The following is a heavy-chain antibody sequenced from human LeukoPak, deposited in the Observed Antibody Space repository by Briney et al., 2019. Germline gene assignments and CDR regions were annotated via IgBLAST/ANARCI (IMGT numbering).Heavy chain of an antibody. CDR2: IKGDGIST. CDR3: ARQKYCGGDCYGLDTLDT. Sequence: PGGSLRLSCAVSGFDFSSNWMHWVRHAPGQGLVWVSRIKGDGISTNYADSVKGRVTISRDNAKNSLSLQMNSLRVEDTAVYYCARQKYCGGDCYGLDTLDTWGQGTMVTVSS. J-gene: IGHJ3*02. CDR1: GFDFSSNW. D-gene: IGHD2-21*02. V-gene: IGHV3-74*01.